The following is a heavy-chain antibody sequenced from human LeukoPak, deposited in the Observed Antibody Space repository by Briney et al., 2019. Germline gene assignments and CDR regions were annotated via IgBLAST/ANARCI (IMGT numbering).Heavy chain of an antibody. Sequence: KASETLSLTCTVSGYSISSGYYWGWIRQPPGKGLEWIGSIYHSGSTYYNPSLKSRVTISVDTSKNQFSLKLSSVTAADTAVYYCARHGSVAAAGFDYWGQGTLVTVPS. CDR2: IYHSGST. CDR3: ARHGSVAAAGFDY. J-gene: IGHJ4*02. CDR1: GYSISSGYY. V-gene: IGHV4-38-2*02. D-gene: IGHD6-13*01.